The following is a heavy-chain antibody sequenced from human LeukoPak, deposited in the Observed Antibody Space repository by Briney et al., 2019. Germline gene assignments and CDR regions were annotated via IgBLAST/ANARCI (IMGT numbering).Heavy chain of an antibody. CDR2: IYYSGST. V-gene: IGHV4-59*01. Sequence: SETLSFTCTVSGGSISSYYWSWIRQPPGKGLEWIGYIYYSGSTNYNPSLKSRVTISVDTSKNQFSLKLSSVTAADTAVYYCARDRPNFDPYYGMDVWGKGTTVTVSS. CDR1: GGSISSYY. J-gene: IGHJ6*04. D-gene: IGHD3-9*01. CDR3: ARDRPNFDPYYGMDV.